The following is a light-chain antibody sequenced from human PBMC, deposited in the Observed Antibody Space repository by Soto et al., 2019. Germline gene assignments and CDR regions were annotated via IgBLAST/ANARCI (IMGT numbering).Light chain of an antibody. V-gene: IGLV2-8*01. CDR3: SSFAGSNNFPYV. J-gene: IGLJ1*01. Sequence: QSVLTQPPSASGSPGQSVTISCTGTSXDVGAYDYVSWYQQHPGKAPKLMIYEINKRPSGVPDRFSGSKSGNTASLTVSGLQAEDEADYYCSSFAGSNNFPYVFRTGTKV. CDR2: EIN. CDR1: SXDVGAYDY.